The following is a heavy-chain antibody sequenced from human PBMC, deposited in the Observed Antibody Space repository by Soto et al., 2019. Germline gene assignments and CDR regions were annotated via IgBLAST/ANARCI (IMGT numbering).Heavy chain of an antibody. CDR1: GFTFSSYA. J-gene: IGHJ6*02. CDR3: ARGDSSSWYTYYYYYGMDV. V-gene: IGHV3-30-3*01. CDR2: ISYDGSNK. D-gene: IGHD6-13*01. Sequence: PGGSLRLSCAASGFTFSSYAMHWVRQAPGKGLEWVAVISYDGSNKYYADSVKGRFTISRDNSKNTLYLQMNSLRAEDAAVYYCARGDSSSWYTYYYYYGMDVWGQGTTVTVSS.